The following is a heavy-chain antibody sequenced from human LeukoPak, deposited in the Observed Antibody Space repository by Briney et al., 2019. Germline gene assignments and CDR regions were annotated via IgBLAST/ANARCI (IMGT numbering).Heavy chain of an antibody. CDR1: GGTFSSYA. V-gene: IGHV1-18*01. CDR2: ISAYNGNT. CDR3: ARGLNYYGSGSYYHNFDY. Sequence: ASVKVSCKASGGTFSSYAISWVRQAPGQGLEWMGWISAYNGNTNYAQKLQGRVTMTTDTSTSTAYMELRSLRSDDTAVYYCARGLNYYGSGSYYHNFDYWGQGTLVTVSS. D-gene: IGHD3-10*01. J-gene: IGHJ4*02.